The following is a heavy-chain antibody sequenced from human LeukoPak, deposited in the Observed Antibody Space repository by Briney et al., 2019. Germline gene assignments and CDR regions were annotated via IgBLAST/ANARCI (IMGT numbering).Heavy chain of an antibody. CDR3: ARGPKVDNAFDI. J-gene: IGHJ3*02. CDR1: GYTFTSYD. CDR2: MNPNSGNT. V-gene: IGHV1-8*01. Sequence: GASVKVSCKASGYTFTSYDVNWVRQATGQGLEWMGWMNPNSGNTGYAQKFQGRVTMTRNTSISTAYMELSSLRSEDTAVYYCARGPKVDNAFDIWGQGTMVTVSS. D-gene: IGHD1-26*01.